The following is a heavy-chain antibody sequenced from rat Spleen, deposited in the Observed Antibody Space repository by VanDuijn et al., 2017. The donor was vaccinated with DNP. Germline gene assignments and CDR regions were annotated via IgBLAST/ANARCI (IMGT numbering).Heavy chain of an antibody. V-gene: IGHV1-43*01. CDR1: GYTFTSYY. CDR2: INTGSGGT. CDR3: ARHDYYSSPYYAMDA. D-gene: IGHD1-2*01. J-gene: IGHJ4*01. Sequence: QVQLQQSGAELAKPGSSVKISCKASGYTFTSYYISWIKQTTGQGLECIGYINTGSGGTNYNEKFKGKATLTGGKSSSTAFMQLSSLTPDDSAVYYCARHDYYSSPYYAMDAWGQGTSVTVSS.